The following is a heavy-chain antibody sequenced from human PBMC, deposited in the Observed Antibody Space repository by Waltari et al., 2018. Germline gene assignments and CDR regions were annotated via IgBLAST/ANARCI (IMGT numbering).Heavy chain of an antibody. D-gene: IGHD2-8*01. J-gene: IGHJ5*02. V-gene: IGHV1-3*03. Sequence: QVQLVQSGAEGKKPGASGKVSGRASGSTFTSFALIWFRQAPGQRLEWMGWINAGNGNTKYSQEFQGRVTITRDTSASTAYMELSSLRSEDMAVYYCARAYCTNGVCSNWFDPWGQGTLVTVSS. CDR2: INAGNGNT. CDR1: GSTFTSFA. CDR3: ARAYCTNGVCSNWFDP.